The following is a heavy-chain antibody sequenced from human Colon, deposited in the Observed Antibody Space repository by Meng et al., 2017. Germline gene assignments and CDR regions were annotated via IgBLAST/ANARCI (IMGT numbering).Heavy chain of an antibody. D-gene: IGHD6-13*01. CDR3: ARANSSTWHYFDY. Sequence: GESLKISCAASGFTFSSYAMHWVRQAPGKGLEWVAVISYDGSNKYYADSVNGRFTISRDNSKNTLFLQMNSLRPEDTAVYYCARANSSTWHYFDYWGQGTLVTVSS. CDR2: ISYDGSNK. CDR1: GFTFSSYA. V-gene: IGHV3-30*01. J-gene: IGHJ4*02.